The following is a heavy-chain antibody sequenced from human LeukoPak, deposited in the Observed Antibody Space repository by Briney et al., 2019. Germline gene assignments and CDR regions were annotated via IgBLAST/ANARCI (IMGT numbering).Heavy chain of an antibody. CDR2: INHSGTT. Sequence: SETLSLTCAVYGGSFSGYYWSWIRQPPGKGLEWIGEINHSGTTNYNPSLKSRVTLSVDTSNNQFSLKLSSVTAADTAVYYCARGRARIVEARAYYFDYWGRGTLVTVSS. V-gene: IGHV4-34*01. D-gene: IGHD1-26*01. CDR3: ARGRARIVEARAYYFDY. CDR1: GGSFSGYY. J-gene: IGHJ4*02.